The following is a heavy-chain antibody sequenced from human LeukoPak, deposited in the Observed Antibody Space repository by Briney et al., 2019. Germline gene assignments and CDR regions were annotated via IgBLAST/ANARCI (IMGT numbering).Heavy chain of an antibody. D-gene: IGHD2-15*01. CDR3: AREWSAFDY. Sequence: SETLSLTCTVSGGSVSSGSNYWSWIRQPPGKRLEWIGYIHYSGSTNYNPSLKSRVNISVDTSKNQLSLKVSSVIAADTAVYYCAREWSAFDYWGQGTLVTVSS. CDR1: GGSVSSGSNY. CDR2: IHYSGST. J-gene: IGHJ4*02. V-gene: IGHV4-61*01.